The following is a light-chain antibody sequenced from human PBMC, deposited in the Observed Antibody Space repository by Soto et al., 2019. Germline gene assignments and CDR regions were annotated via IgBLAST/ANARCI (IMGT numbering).Light chain of an antibody. V-gene: IGKV3-20*01. CDR1: QNIRGNE. J-gene: IGKJ1*01. Sequence: EVVLTQSPGALSLSPGEGATISCRASQNIRGNELAWYRQKRGQAPRLLIYGGSSRAEGIPDRFSGRGTGTNFHLTISRLEPQDSAVYYCQDYGTSHPWTFGQGTKLEIK. CDR3: QDYGTSHPWT. CDR2: GGS.